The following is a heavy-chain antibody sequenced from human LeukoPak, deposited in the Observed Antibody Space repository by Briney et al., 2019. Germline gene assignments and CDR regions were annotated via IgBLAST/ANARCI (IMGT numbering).Heavy chain of an antibody. CDR1: GGSFSGYY. V-gene: IGHV4-34*01. J-gene: IGHJ4*02. D-gene: IGHD1-26*01. CDR3: ATEVVGATTGFDY. CDR2: INHSGST. Sequence: TPSETLSLTCAVYGGSFSGYYWSWIRQPPGKGLEWIGEINHSGSTNYNPSLESRVTISVDTSKNQFSLKLSSVTAADTAVYYCATEVVGATTGFDYWGQGTLVTVCS.